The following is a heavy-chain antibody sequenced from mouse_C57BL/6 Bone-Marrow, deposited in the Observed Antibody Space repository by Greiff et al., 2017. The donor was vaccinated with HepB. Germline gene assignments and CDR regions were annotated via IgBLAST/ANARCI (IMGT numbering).Heavy chain of an antibody. Sequence: QVQLQQSGPGLVQPSQSLSITCTVSGFSLTSYGVHWVRQSPGKGLEWLGVIWSGGSTDYNAAFISRLSISKDNSKSQVFFKMNSLQADDTAIYYCASIYYYGSRTFDYWGQGTTLTVSS. CDR3: ASIYYYGSRTFDY. J-gene: IGHJ2*01. V-gene: IGHV2-2*01. D-gene: IGHD1-1*01. CDR2: IWSGGST. CDR1: GFSLTSYG.